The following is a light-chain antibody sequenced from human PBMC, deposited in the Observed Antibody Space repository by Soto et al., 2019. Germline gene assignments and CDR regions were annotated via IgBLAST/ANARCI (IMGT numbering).Light chain of an antibody. CDR2: DVN. CDR3: QSYDSSLSGSI. Sequence: QSVLTQPASVSGSPGQSITISCTGTSSDVGGYDYVSWYQQQPGKAPKLMIYDVNNRASGVSDRFSGSKSGTSASLAITGLQAEDEADYYCQSYDSSLSGSIFGGGTQLTVL. J-gene: IGLJ2*01. V-gene: IGLV2-14*03. CDR1: SSDVGGYDY.